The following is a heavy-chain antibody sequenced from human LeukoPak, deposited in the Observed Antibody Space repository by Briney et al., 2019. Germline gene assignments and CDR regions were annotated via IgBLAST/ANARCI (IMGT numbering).Heavy chain of an antibody. V-gene: IGHV3-21*01. Sequence: KAGGSLRLSCAASGFTFSSYSMNWVRQAPGKGLEWVSSISSSSSYIYYADSVKGRFTISRDNAKNSLYLQMNSLRAEDTAVYYCARAAADDAFDIWGQGTMVTVSS. J-gene: IGHJ3*02. CDR3: ARAAADDAFDI. D-gene: IGHD6-13*01. CDR1: GFTFSSYS. CDR2: ISSSSSYI.